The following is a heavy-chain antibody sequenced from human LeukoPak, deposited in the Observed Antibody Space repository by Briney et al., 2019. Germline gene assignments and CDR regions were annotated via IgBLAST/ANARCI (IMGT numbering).Heavy chain of an antibody. CDR3: ARPRVSGWYYDY. V-gene: IGHV3-11*06. J-gene: IGHJ4*02. CDR2: ISSSSSYT. D-gene: IGHD6-19*01. CDR1: GFTFSDYY. Sequence: PGGSLRLSCAASGFTFSDYYMSWIPQAPGKGLEWLSYISSSSSYTNYPDSVKGRFTISRDNAKNSLYLQMSSLRAEDTAVYYCARPRVSGWYYDYWGQGTLVTVSS.